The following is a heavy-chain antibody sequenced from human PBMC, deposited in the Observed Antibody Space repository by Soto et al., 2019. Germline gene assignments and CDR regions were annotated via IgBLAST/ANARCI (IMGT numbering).Heavy chain of an antibody. J-gene: IGHJ6*02. CDR2: TYYRSKWYN. CDR3: ARDTINWNYVLGYYYYGMDV. D-gene: IGHD1-7*01. V-gene: IGHV6-1*01. Sequence: SQTLSLTCAISGDSVSSNSAAWNWIRQSPSRGLEWLGRTYYRSKWYNDYAVSVKSRITINPDTSKNQFSLQLNSVTPEDTAVYYCARDTINWNYVLGYYYYGMDVWGQGTTVTVSS. CDR1: GDSVSSNSAA.